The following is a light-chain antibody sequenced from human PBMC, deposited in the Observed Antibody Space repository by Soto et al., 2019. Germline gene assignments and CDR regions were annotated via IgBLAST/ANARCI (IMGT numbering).Light chain of an antibody. J-gene: IGKJ2*02. CDR2: GAS. Sequence: DIVMTQSPATLSVSPGERVTLSCRASQSVNSNLAWYQQKPGQAPRLLINGASTRATGIPARFGGSGSGTEFTRTINSLESEDCAVYYCQQYQSWPSTFGQGTKLEI. CDR1: QSVNSN. CDR3: QQYQSWPST. V-gene: IGKV3-15*01.